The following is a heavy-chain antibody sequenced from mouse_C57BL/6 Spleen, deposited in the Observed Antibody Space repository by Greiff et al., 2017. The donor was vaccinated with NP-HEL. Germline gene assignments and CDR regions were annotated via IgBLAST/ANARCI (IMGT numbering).Heavy chain of an antibody. Sequence: QVQLQQPGAELVKPGASVKMSCKASGYTFTSYWITWVKQRPGQGLEWIGDIYPGSGSTNYYEKFKSKATLTVDTSSSTAYMQLSSLTSEDSAVYYCARGIRFITTVGYAMDYWGQGTSVTVSS. V-gene: IGHV1-55*01. J-gene: IGHJ4*01. CDR2: IYPGSGST. CDR3: ARGIRFITTVGYAMDY. D-gene: IGHD1-1*01. CDR1: GYTFTSYW.